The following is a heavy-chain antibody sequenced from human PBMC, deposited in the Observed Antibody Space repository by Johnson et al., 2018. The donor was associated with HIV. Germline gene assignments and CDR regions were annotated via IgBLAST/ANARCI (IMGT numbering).Heavy chain of an antibody. J-gene: IGHJ3*02. CDR2: ISGGEDDT. D-gene: IGHD2-15*01. CDR3: ANSLLLDAFNI. Sequence: QVQLVESGGGLVKPGGSLRLSCAASGFTFSDYYMSWIRQAPGKGLEWVSFISGGEDDTYYADSVKGRFTISRDNSKTTLYLQMNSLRDEDTAVYYCANSLLLDAFNIWGQGTMVTVSS. V-gene: IGHV3-11*05. CDR1: GFTFSDYY.